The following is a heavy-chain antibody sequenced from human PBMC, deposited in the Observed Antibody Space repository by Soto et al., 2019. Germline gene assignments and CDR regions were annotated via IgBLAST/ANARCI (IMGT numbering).Heavy chain of an antibody. V-gene: IGHV1-69*01. CDR1: GGTPSNSA. J-gene: IGHJ6*02. CDR2: IIPVFGLV. Sequence: QVHLLLQSGAEVKQPGSSVKVSCKASGGTPSNSAISWVRQAPGQGLEWMGGIIPVFGLVKYAQNFQGRVTITADESTNTAYMELSSLRPEDTAVYYCAGGHIVVVGSRAYYGMDVWGQGTTVTVSS. CDR3: AGGHIVVVGSRAYYGMDV. D-gene: IGHD3-22*01.